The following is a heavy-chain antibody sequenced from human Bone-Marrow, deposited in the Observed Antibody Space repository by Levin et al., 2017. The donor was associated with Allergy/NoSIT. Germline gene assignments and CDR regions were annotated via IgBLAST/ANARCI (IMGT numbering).Heavy chain of an antibody. D-gene: IGHD3-3*01. CDR3: ARADFGVLIKF. J-gene: IGHJ4*02. CDR1: GFTFSDYW. CDR2: IKTDGSDT. V-gene: IGHV3-74*01. Sequence: GESLKISCAASGFTFSDYWMHWVRQAPGKGLVWVSRIKTDGSDTNYANSVKGRFTISRDNAKNTLFLQMNSLRVEDTAVYYCARADFGVLIKFRGQGTLVTVSS.